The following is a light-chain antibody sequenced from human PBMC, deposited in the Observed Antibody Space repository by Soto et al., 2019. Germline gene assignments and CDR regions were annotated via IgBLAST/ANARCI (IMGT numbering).Light chain of an antibody. CDR3: QQRSNWPRT. J-gene: IGKJ2*01. V-gene: IGKV3-11*01. Sequence: EIVLTQSPATLSLSPGERATPSCRASQSVSSSLAWYQQKPGQAPRLLIYDASNRATGIPARFSGSGSGTDFTLTISSLEPEDFAVYYCQQRSNWPRTFGQGTKLEIK. CDR1: QSVSSS. CDR2: DAS.